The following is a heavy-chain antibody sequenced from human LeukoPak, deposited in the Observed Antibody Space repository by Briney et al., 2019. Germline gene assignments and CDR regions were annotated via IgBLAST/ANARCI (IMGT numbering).Heavy chain of an antibody. J-gene: IGHJ4*02. D-gene: IGHD1-1*01. V-gene: IGHV4-38-2*01. CDR3: GGNRSGGTFDY. CDR2: IHHTGTT. Sequence: SETLSLTCAVSAYSISSSYYWGWIRQAPGKGLEWIGNIHHTGTTYYNPSLKSRVTISLDASKNQFSLRLPSVTAADTAVYYFGGNRSGGTFDYGGRGTRVTVSS. CDR1: AYSISSSYY.